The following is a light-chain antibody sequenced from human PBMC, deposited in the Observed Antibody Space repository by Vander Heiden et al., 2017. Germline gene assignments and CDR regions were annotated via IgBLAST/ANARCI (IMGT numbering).Light chain of an antibody. Sequence: QSALTPPASVSGSPGQSITISCTGTTSDVGDYNYVSWYQQYPGKAPKLMIYGVTNRPSGVSDRFSGSKSGNTASLTISGLQAEDEADYYCTSYTSTGTHVLFGGGTKLTVL. CDR2: GVT. CDR1: TSDVGDYNY. CDR3: TSYTSTGTHVL. V-gene: IGLV2-14*01. J-gene: IGLJ2*01.